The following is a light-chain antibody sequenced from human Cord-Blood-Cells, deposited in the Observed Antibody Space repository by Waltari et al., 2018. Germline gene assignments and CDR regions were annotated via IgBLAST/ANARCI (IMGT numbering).Light chain of an antibody. CDR1: SSDAGGYNY. J-gene: IGLJ2*01. CDR2: EVS. CDR3: SSYAGSNNLV. Sequence: QSALTQPPSASASPGQSVTISCTGTSSDAGGYNYVSWYQQHPGKAPNLMFYEVSKRPSGVPDRFSGSKSGNTASLTVSGLQAEDEADYYCSSYAGSNNLVFGGGTKLTVL. V-gene: IGLV2-8*01.